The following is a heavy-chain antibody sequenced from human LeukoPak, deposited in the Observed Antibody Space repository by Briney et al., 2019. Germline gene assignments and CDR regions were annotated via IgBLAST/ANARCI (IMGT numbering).Heavy chain of an antibody. D-gene: IGHD3-22*01. Sequence: GGSLRLSCAASGFTFDDYGMSWVRQAPGKGLEWVAGINWNGGSAGYADSGKGRFTISRDNAKNSLYLQMNSLRAEDTALYYCARARGDSSGYYYSSLDYWGQGTLVTVSS. CDR3: ARARGDSSGYYYSSLDY. J-gene: IGHJ4*02. V-gene: IGHV3-20*04. CDR1: GFTFDDYG. CDR2: INWNGGSA.